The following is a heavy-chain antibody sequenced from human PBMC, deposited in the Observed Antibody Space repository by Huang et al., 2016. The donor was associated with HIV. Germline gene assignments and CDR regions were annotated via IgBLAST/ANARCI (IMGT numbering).Heavy chain of an antibody. J-gene: IGHJ5*02. V-gene: IGHV4-30-4*08. CDR2: ISYTGTT. Sequence: QVQLQESGPGPVKPSQTLSLTCTVSGDSISRGGDLWSWIRQSPGQGLEWIGSISYTGTTAYTPSLRSRVTMSFDTSKNQFSLRLTSVTAEDTAVYYCARDRITQCNGGRCYSDWSDPWGQGTLVIVSS. CDR1: GDSISRGGDL. CDR3: ARDRITQCNGGRCYSDWSDP. D-gene: IGHD2-15*01.